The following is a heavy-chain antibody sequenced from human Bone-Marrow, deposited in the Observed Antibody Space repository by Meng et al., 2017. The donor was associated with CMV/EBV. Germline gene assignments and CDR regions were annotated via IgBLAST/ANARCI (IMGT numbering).Heavy chain of an antibody. D-gene: IGHD6-13*01. CDR3: ARDEGIAAAGVFDP. Sequence: KASGYTLTGYYMHWVRQAPGQGLEWMGWINPNSGGTNYAQKFQGRVTMTRDTSISTAYMELSRLRSDDTAVYYCARDEGIAAAGVFDPWGQGTLVTVSS. J-gene: IGHJ5*02. V-gene: IGHV1-2*02. CDR2: INPNSGGT. CDR1: GYTLTGYY.